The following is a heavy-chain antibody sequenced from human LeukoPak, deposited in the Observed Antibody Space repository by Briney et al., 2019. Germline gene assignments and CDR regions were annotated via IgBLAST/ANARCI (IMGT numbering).Heavy chain of an antibody. Sequence: GASVKVSFKASGYTFTSYYMHWVRQAPGQGLEWMGIINLSGGRTSYAQKFQGRVTMTRDTSTSTVYMELSSLRSEDTAVYYFARQIHMSWFDRWGQGTLVTVSS. J-gene: IGHJ5*02. CDR3: ARQIHMSWFDR. CDR1: GYTFTSYY. CDR2: INLSGGRT. V-gene: IGHV1-46*01. D-gene: IGHD5-18*01.